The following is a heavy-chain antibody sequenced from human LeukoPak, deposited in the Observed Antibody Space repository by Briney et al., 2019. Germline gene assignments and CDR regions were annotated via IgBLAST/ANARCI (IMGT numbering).Heavy chain of an antibody. CDR1: GYTFTSYY. CDR2: INPSGGST. CDR3: ASGNNWNDLFDY. J-gene: IGHJ4*02. V-gene: IGHV1-46*01. D-gene: IGHD1-20*01. Sequence: GASVKVSCKASGYTFTSYYMHWVRQAPGQGLEWMGIINPSGGSTSYAQRFQGRVTTTRDMSTSTVYMELSSLRSEDTAVYYCASGNNWNDLFDYWGQGTLVTVSS.